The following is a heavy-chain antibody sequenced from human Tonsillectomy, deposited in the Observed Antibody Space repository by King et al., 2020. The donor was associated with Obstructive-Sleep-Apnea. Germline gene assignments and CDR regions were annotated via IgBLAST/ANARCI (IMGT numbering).Heavy chain of an antibody. V-gene: IGHV3-30*18. CDR1: GFTFSSYG. CDR3: AKDRYSGYDVYYYYGMDV. D-gene: IGHD5-12*01. CDR2: ISYDGSNK. Sequence: VQLVESGGGVVQPVRSLRLSCAASGFTFSSYGMHWVRQAPGKGLEWVSVISYDGSNKYYADSVKGRFTISRDNSKNTLYLQMNSLRAEDTAVYYCAKDRYSGYDVYYYYGMDVWGQGTTVTVSS. J-gene: IGHJ6*02.